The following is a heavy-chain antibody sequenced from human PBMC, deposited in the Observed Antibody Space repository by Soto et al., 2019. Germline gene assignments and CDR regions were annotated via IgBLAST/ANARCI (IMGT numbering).Heavy chain of an antibody. CDR1: GYTFTSYG. J-gene: IGHJ3*02. D-gene: IGHD2-15*01. CDR3: LRDFVYCSGGSCFPPDAFDI. CDR2: ISAYNGNT. V-gene: IGHV1-18*01. Sequence: ASVKVSCKASGYTFTSYGISWVRQAPGQGLEWMGWISAYNGNTNYAQKHQGRVTMTTDTSTSTAYMELRSLRSDDTAVYYFLRDFVYCSGGSCFPPDAFDIWGQGTMVTVSS.